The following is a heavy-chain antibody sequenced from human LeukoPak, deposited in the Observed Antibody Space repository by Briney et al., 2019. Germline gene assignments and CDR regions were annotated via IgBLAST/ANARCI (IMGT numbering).Heavy chain of an antibody. CDR3: ARQGTMIAEFDY. V-gene: IGHV4-61*02. J-gene: IGHJ4*02. D-gene: IGHD3-22*01. CDR1: GGSISSGSYY. Sequence: SETLSLTCTVSGGSISSGSYYWSWIRQPAGKGLEWIGRIYTSGSTNYNPSLKSRVTISVDTSKNQFSLKLSSVTAADTAVYYCARQGTMIAEFDYWGQGTLVTVSS. CDR2: IYTSGST.